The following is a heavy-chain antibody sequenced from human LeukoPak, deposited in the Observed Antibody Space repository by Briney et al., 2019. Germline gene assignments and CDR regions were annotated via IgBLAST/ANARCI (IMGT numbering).Heavy chain of an antibody. Sequence: SETLSLTCTVSGGSISSGGYSWSWIRQHPGKGLEWIGYIYYSGSTYCNPSLKSRLTISVVTSKNQFSLKLSSVTAADTAVYYCARAGSAGGVFDYWGQGTLVTVSS. CDR3: ARAGSAGGVFDY. D-gene: IGHD3-10*01. V-gene: IGHV4-31*03. CDR1: GGSISSGGYS. J-gene: IGHJ4*02. CDR2: IYYSGST.